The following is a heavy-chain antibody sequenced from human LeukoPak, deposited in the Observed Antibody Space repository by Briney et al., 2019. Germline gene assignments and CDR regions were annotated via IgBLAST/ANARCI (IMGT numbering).Heavy chain of an antibody. CDR3: ARKDGIVGAPDAFDI. J-gene: IGHJ3*02. D-gene: IGHD1-26*01. Sequence: GGSLRLSCAASGFTFSSYSMNWVRQAPGKWLEWVSSISSSSSYIYYADSVKGRFTISRDNAKNSLYLQMNSLRAEDTAVYYCARKDGIVGAPDAFDIWGQGTMVTVSS. CDR2: ISSSSSYI. V-gene: IGHV3-21*01. CDR1: GFTFSSYS.